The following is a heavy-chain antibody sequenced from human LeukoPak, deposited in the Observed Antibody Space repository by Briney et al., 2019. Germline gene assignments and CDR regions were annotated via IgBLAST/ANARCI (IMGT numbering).Heavy chain of an antibody. CDR3: ARAWRYTDWFDP. CDR1: GYTFTNFY. Sequence: ASVKVSCKASGYTFTNFYMHWVRPAPGQGLGWMGIINPSDDSTIYAQKFQGRVTVTRDTSTSTVYMELSSLRSEDTAVYYCARAWRYTDWFDPWGQGTLVTVYS. D-gene: IGHD1-14*01. V-gene: IGHV1-46*01. CDR2: INPSDDST. J-gene: IGHJ5*02.